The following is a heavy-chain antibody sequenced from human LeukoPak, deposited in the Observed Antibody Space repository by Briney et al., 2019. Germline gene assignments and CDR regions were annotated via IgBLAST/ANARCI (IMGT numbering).Heavy chain of an antibody. CDR2: ISGSGGST. D-gene: IGHD5-18*01. CDR1: GFTFSSYA. J-gene: IGHJ3*02. Sequence: GGSLRLSCAASGFTFSSYAMSWVRQAPGKGLEWVSAISGSGGSTSYADSVKGRFTISRDNAKNSLYLQMNSLRAEDTAVYYCASSEGRYSYGTDAFDIWGQGTMVTVSS. V-gene: IGHV3-23*01. CDR3: ASSEGRYSYGTDAFDI.